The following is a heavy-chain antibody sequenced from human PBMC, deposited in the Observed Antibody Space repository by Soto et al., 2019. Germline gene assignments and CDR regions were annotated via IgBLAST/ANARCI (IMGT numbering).Heavy chain of an antibody. V-gene: IGHV3-23*01. J-gene: IGHJ5*02. CDR2: ISGSGGST. CDR1: GFTFSSYA. CDR3: AKLHDHDILTGHRYNWFDP. D-gene: IGHD3-9*01. Sequence: EVQLLESGGGLVQPGGSLRLSCAASGFTFSSYAMSWVRQAPGKGLEWVSAISGSGGSTYYADSVKGRFTISRDNSKNTLYLQMNSLRAEDTAVYYCAKLHDHDILTGHRYNWFDPWGQGTLVTVSS.